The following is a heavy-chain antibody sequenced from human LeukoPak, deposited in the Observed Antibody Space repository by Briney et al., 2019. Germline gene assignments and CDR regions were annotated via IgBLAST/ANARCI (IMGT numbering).Heavy chain of an antibody. J-gene: IGHJ5*02. CDR2: FDPEDGET. D-gene: IGHD2-2*01. V-gene: IGHV1-24*01. CDR1: GYTLTELS. Sequence: ASVKVSCKVSGYTLTELSMHWVRQAPGKGLEWMGGFDPEDGETIYAQKFQGRVTMTEDTSTDTAYMELSSLRSEDTAVYYCATTLGYCSSTSCYQNWFDPWGQGTLATVSS. CDR3: ATTLGYCSSTSCYQNWFDP.